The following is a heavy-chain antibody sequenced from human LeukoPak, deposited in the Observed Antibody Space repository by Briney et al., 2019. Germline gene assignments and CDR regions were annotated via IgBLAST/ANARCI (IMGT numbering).Heavy chain of an antibody. CDR3: ARAGVQRAGTDYYYYMDV. D-gene: IGHD6-13*01. CDR1: GGTFISYA. CDR2: IIPIFGTA. V-gene: IGHV1-69*05. J-gene: IGHJ6*03. Sequence: SVKVSCKASGGTFISYAISWVRQAPGQGLEWMGRIIPIFGTANYAQKFQGRVTITTDESTSTAYMELSSLRSEDTAVYYCARAGVQRAGTDYYYYMDVWGKGTTVTVSS.